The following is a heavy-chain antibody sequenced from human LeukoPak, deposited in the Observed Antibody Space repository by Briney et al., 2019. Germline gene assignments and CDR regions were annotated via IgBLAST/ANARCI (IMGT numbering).Heavy chain of an antibody. CDR1: GLTFSNYW. D-gene: IGHD4-11*01. CDR3: VQALPFDY. Sequence: HTGGSLRLSCAASGLTFSNYWMLWVRQAPGKGLVWVSRVSSDGSTTAYADSVKGRFTISRDNAKNTLYLQMNSLRAEDTAVYYCVQALPFDYWGQGTLVTVSS. V-gene: IGHV3-74*01. J-gene: IGHJ4*02. CDR2: VSSDGSTT.